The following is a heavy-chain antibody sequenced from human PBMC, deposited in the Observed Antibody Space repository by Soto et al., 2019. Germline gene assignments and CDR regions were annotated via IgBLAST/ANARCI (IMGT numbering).Heavy chain of an antibody. D-gene: IGHD1-26*01. V-gene: IGHV3-33*01. CDR1: GFTFSSYG. Sequence: QVQLVESGGGVVQPGRSLRLSCAASGFTFSSYGMHWVRQAPGKGLEWVAVIWYDGSNKYYVDSVKGRFTISRDNSKNTLYLQMNSLRAEDTAVYYCARGKWELTTAVDYWGQGTLVTVSS. J-gene: IGHJ4*02. CDR2: IWYDGSNK. CDR3: ARGKWELTTAVDY.